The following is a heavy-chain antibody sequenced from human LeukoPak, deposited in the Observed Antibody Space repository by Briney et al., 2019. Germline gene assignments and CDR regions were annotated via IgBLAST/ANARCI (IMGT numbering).Heavy chain of an antibody. CDR2: ISGSGSTM. V-gene: IGHV3-48*03. D-gene: IGHD5-18*01. CDR3: ASTGRGYSYPIFDY. Sequence: GGSLRLSCAASGFSFSSYEMNWVRQAPGQGLEWVSYISGSGSTMYYADSVRGRFTISRDNAKNSLYLQMNSLRAEDTALYYCASTGRGYSYPIFDYWGQGTLVTVSS. J-gene: IGHJ4*02. CDR1: GFSFSSYE.